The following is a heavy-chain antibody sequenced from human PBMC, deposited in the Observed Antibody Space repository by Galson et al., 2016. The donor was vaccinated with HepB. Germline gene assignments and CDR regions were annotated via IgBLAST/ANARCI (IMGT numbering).Heavy chain of an antibody. CDR2: IYTGDSNT. Sequence: QSGAEVKKPGESLKISCKASGYNFTNYWIGWVRQMPGKGLELMGIIYTGDSNTRYSPSFQGQVTISADKSISAAYLQWNSLKASDTAIYYCARRGYIFGATDLHYWGQGTLVIVSS. V-gene: IGHV5-51*01. J-gene: IGHJ4*02. CDR3: ARRGYIFGATDLHY. D-gene: IGHD3-3*02. CDR1: GYNFTNYW.